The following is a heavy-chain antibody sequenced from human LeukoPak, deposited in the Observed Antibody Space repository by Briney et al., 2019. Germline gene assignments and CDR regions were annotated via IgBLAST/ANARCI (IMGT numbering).Heavy chain of an antibody. CDR2: INHSGST. Sequence: GSLRLSCAASGFTFSSYAMSWIRQPPGKGLEWIGEINHSGSTNYNPSLKSRVTISVDTSKNQFSLKLSSVTAADTAVYYCARRAGNGLYYYYYYYMDVWGKGTTVTISS. CDR1: GFTFSSYA. D-gene: IGHD6-19*01. CDR3: ARRAGNGLYYYYYYYMDV. V-gene: IGHV4-34*01. J-gene: IGHJ6*03.